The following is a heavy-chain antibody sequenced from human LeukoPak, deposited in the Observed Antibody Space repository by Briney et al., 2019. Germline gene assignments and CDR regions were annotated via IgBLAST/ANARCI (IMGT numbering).Heavy chain of an antibody. V-gene: IGHV3-7*01. CDR3: ARAKYSSSWADY. J-gene: IGHJ4*02. D-gene: IGHD6-13*01. Sequence: PGGSLRLSCAASGFTSSSYWMSWVRQAPGKGLEWVANIKQDGSEEYYVDSVKGRFTISRDNAKNSLYLQMNSLRAEDTAVYYCARAKYSSSWADYWGQGTLVTVSS. CDR1: GFTSSSYW. CDR2: IKQDGSEE.